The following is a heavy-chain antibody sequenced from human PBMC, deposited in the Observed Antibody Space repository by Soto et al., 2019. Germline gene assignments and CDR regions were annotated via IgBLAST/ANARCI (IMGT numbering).Heavy chain of an antibody. CDR3: ARVGYSSTGTTLHFHGLDV. Sequence: SSVKVSCKTSGYNFTSHHIHWVRQAPGQRLESMGIIYPRGGSTIYAQKSQGKVTMTRDTSTHTLYMELSSLRSEDTAIYYCARVGYSSTGTTLHFHGLDVWGQGTTVTVSS. CDR1: GYNFTSHH. CDR2: IYPRGGST. V-gene: IGHV1-46*01. J-gene: IGHJ6*02. D-gene: IGHD3-22*01.